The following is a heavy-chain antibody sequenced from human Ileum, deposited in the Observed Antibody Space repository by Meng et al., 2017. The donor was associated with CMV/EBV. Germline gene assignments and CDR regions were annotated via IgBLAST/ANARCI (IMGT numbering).Heavy chain of an antibody. CDR2: MSGYGDST. CDR1: GFTFSSYG. V-gene: IGHV3-23*01. D-gene: IGHD3-10*01. CDR3: AKEITMVRGTY. Sequence: SWAAAGFTFSSYGMNWVRQAPGKGLEWVAAMSGYGDSTYYADSVKGRFTISRDNAENTLYLQMNSLSAEDTAVYYCAKEITMVRGTYWGQGTLVTVSS. J-gene: IGHJ4*02.